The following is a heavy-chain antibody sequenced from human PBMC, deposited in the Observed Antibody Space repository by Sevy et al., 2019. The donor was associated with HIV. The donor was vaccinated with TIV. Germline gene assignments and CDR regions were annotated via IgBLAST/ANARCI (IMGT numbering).Heavy chain of an antibody. D-gene: IGHD6-13*01. J-gene: IGHJ4*02. CDR3: ALTGYSSSWTPGDY. CDR2: IYTSGST. CDR1: GGSISSYY. Sequence: SETLSLTCTVSGGSISSYYWSWIRQPAGNGLEWIGRIYTSGSTNYNPSLKSRVTMSVDTSKNQFSLKLSSVTAADTAVYYCALTGYSSSWTPGDYLGQGTLVTVSS. V-gene: IGHV4-4*07.